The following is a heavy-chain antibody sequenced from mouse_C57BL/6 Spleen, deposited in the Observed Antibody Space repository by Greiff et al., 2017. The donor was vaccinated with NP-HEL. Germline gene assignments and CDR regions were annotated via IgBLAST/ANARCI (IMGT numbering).Heavy chain of an antibody. V-gene: IGHV1-69*01. Sequence: VQLQQPGAELVMPGASVKLSCKASGYTFTSYWMHWVKQRPGQGLEWIGEIDPSDSYTNYNQKFKGKSTLTVDKSSSTAYMQLSSLTSEDSAVYHCARTPPITTVVAPYAMDYWGQGTSVTVSS. J-gene: IGHJ4*01. CDR2: IDPSDSYT. D-gene: IGHD1-1*01. CDR3: ARTPPITTVVAPYAMDY. CDR1: GYTFTSYW.